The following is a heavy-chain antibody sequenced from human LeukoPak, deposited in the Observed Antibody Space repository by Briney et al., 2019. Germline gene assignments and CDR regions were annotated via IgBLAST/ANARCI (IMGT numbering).Heavy chain of an antibody. CDR1: GGSFSSYY. CDR3: ARERGYSFGYGVDY. J-gene: IGHJ4*02. D-gene: IGHD5-18*01. CDR2: LHYSGST. Sequence: SETLSLTCTVSGGSFSSYYWSWIRQPPGKGLEWIGYLHYSGSTKYSPSLKSRVTISVDASKNQFSLKLSSVTAADTAVYYCARERGYSFGYGVDYWGQRTLVTVSS. V-gene: IGHV4-59*01.